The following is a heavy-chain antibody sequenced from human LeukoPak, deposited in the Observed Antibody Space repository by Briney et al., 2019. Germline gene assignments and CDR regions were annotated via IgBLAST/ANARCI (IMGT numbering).Heavy chain of an antibody. V-gene: IGHV3-30*03. CDR2: ISYDGNNA. Sequence: GGSLRLSCVASGFSFSSYGMLWVRQAPGKGLEWVAIISYDGNNAYYADSVKGRFTISRDNAKNSLYLQMNSLRVEDTAVYYCARGRANMDNWGQGSLATVSS. D-gene: IGHD4/OR15-4a*01. CDR3: ARGRANMDN. CDR1: GFSFSSYG. J-gene: IGHJ4*02.